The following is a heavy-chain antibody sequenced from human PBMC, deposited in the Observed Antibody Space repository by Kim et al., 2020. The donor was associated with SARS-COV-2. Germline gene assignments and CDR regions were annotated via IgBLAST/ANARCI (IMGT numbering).Heavy chain of an antibody. D-gene: IGHD6-13*01. Sequence: SRVTISVDTSKNQFSLKLSSVTAADTAVYYCARAWPDSSSWIYYYYGMDVWGQGTTVTVSS. V-gene: IGHV4-34*01. J-gene: IGHJ6*02. CDR3: ARAWPDSSSWIYYYYGMDV.